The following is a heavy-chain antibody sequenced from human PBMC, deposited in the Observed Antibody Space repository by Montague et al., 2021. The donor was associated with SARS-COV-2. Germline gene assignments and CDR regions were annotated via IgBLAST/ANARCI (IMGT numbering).Heavy chain of an antibody. CDR3: AHSPIDRGF. D-gene: IGHD3-10*01. CDR1: GFSLNASGVG. CDR2: IYWDDDK. V-gene: IGHV2-5*02. Sequence: PALVKPTQTLTLTCTFSGFSLNASGVGVGWIRQPPGKALEWLASIYWDDDKRYSPSLKTRLTITKDTSKSQVVLRMTNVDPVDAATYYCAHSPIDRGFWGQGTLVTVSS. J-gene: IGHJ4*02.